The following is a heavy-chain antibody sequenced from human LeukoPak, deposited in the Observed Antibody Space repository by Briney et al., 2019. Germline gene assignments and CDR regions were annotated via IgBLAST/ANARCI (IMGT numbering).Heavy chain of an antibody. CDR3: VKDIGIGYSYGPDF. CDR2: LSWNSGTI. V-gene: IGHV3-9*01. CDR1: GFIFDDYA. J-gene: IGHJ4*02. D-gene: IGHD5-18*01. Sequence: GRSLRLSCAASGFIFDDYAMHWVRQAPGKGLEGVSGLSWNSGTIGYADSVKGRFTISRDNAKNSLYLQMSSLRAEDTAFYYCVKDIGIGYSYGPDFWGQGTLVTVSS.